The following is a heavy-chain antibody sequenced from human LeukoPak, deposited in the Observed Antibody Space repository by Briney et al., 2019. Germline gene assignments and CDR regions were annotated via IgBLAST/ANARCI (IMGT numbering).Heavy chain of an antibody. CDR1: GGSISSGDYY. D-gene: IGHD6-19*01. CDR2: VYYSGGT. Sequence: PSQTLSLTCTVSGGSISSGDYYWSWIRQPPGKGLEWIGYVYYSGGTYYNPSLKSRVTISVDTSKNQFSLKLSSVTAADTAVYYCARDRRGSGWPYYYYGMDVWGKGTTVTVSS. V-gene: IGHV4-30-4*01. CDR3: ARDRRGSGWPYYYYGMDV. J-gene: IGHJ6*04.